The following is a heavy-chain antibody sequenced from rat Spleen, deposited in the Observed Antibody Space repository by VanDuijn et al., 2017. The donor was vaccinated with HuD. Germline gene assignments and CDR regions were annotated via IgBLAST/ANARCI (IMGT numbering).Heavy chain of an antibody. J-gene: IGHJ2*01. Sequence: EGQLVESGGGLVEPGRSLKLSCAASGFTFSNYVMDWVRQAPKKGLEWVASISTGGGSTYDPDSVKGRFTISRDNAKSTLYLQMNSLRSEDTATYYCTRETGGVEYWGQGVMVTVSS. V-gene: IGHV5-27*01. D-gene: IGHD4-1*01. CDR2: ISTGGGST. CDR3: TRETGGVEY. CDR1: GFTFSNYV.